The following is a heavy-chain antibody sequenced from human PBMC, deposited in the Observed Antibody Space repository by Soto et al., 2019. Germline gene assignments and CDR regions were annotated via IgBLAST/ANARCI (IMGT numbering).Heavy chain of an antibody. J-gene: IGHJ3*02. CDR3: VRVEGGSGYDSADAFDI. CDR2: TYYRSKWYN. CDR1: GDSVSSNSAA. D-gene: IGHD5-12*01. V-gene: IGHV6-1*01. Sequence: PSQTLSLTCAISGDSVSSNSAAWNWIRQSPSRGLEWLGRTYYRSKWYNDYAVSVKSRITINPDTSKNQFSLQLNSVTPEDTAVYFCVRVEGGSGYDSADAFDIWGQGTMVTVS.